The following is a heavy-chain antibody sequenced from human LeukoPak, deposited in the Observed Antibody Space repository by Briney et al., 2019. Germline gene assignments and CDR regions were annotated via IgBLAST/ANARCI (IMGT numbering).Heavy chain of an antibody. CDR1: GYTFTSYD. D-gene: IGHD6-6*01. V-gene: IGHV1-8*03. J-gene: IGHJ5*02. Sequence: GASVKVSCKASGYTFTSYDINWVRQATGQGLEWMGWMNPNSGNTGYAQKFQGRVTITRNTSISTAYMELSSLRSEDTAVYYCARGRPRVSSSTRNWFDPWGQGTLVTVSS. CDR2: MNPNSGNT. CDR3: ARGRPRVSSSTRNWFDP.